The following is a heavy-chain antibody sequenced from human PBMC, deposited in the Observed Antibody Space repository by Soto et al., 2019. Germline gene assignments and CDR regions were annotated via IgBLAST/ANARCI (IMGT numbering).Heavy chain of an antibody. CDR1: GFTFSSYA. CDR2: ISGSGGST. D-gene: IGHD2-2*01. J-gene: IGHJ6*02. Sequence: EVQLLESGGGLVQPGGSLRLSCAASGFTFSSYAMSWVRQAPGKGLEWVSAISGSGGSTYYADSVKGRFIISRDNSKNTLYLQMNSLRAEDTAVYYCAKGMIVVEYYYYGMDVWGQGTTVTVSS. V-gene: IGHV3-23*01. CDR3: AKGMIVVEYYYYGMDV.